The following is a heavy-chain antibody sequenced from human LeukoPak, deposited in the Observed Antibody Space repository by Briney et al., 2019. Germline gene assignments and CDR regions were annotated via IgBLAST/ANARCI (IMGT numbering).Heavy chain of an antibody. D-gene: IGHD5-24*01. Sequence: GESLKISCKGSGYSLTSYWIGWVRQMPGKGLEWMGIIYPGDSDTRYSPSFQGQVTISADKSISTAYLQWSSLKASDTAMYYCARQGDGYNPPDAFDIWGQGTMVTISS. CDR2: IYPGDSDT. J-gene: IGHJ3*02. CDR1: GYSLTSYW. CDR3: ARQGDGYNPPDAFDI. V-gene: IGHV5-51*01.